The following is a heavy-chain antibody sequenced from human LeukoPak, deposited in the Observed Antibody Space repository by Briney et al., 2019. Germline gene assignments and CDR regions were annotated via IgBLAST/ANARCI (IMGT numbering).Heavy chain of an antibody. D-gene: IGHD1-1*01. CDR2: IYYSGST. Sequence: PSETLSLTCTVSGGSISSYYWSWIRQPPGKGLEWIGYIYYSGSTNYNPSLKSRVTISVDTSKNQFSLKLSSVTAADTAVYYCARERWELEGYYYYGMDVWGQGTTVTVSS. CDR1: GGSISSYY. CDR3: ARERWELEGYYYYGMDV. J-gene: IGHJ6*02. V-gene: IGHV4-59*01.